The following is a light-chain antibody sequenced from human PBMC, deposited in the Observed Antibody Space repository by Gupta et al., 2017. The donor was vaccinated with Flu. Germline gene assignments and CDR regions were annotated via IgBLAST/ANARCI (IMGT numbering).Light chain of an antibody. Sequence: DIVLTHVPAVQSVTPYETVTITCRACQGIGRCLDWYQQKPDQAPKLLIKYASKSSSGVPSRFSGSGSGTDFTLTISSLEAEDAAAYYCQQSSSSQLTFGGGTKVEIK. V-gene: IGKV6D-21*02. CDR1: QGIGRC. CDR3: QQSSSSQLT. J-gene: IGKJ4*01. CDR2: YAS.